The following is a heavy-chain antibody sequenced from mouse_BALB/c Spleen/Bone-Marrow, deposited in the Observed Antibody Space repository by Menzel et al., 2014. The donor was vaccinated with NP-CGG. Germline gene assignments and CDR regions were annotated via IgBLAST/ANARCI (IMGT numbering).Heavy chain of an antibody. CDR3: ARSLLRADY. V-gene: IGHV1-14*01. CDR2: INPYNDGT. J-gene: IGHJ4*01. D-gene: IGHD1-1*01. CDR1: GYTFTRYV. Sequence: EVKVVESGPELVKPGASVKMSCKASGYTFTRYVMYWVKQKPGQGLEWIGYINPYNDGTKYNEKFKGKATLTSGKSSSTAYMELSSLTSEDSAVYYCARSLLRADYWGQGTSVTVSS.